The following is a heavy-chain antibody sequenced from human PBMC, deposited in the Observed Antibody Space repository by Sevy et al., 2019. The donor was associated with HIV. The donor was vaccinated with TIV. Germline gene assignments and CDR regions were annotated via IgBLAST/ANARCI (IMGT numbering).Heavy chain of an antibody. CDR3: ARVTRDNWNYIDAFDI. CDR2: IGTAGDT. J-gene: IGHJ3*02. V-gene: IGHV3-13*01. D-gene: IGHD1-7*01. Sequence: GGSLRLSCAASGFTFSSYDMHWVRQATGKGLEWVSAIGTAGDTYYPGSMKGRFTISRENAKNSLYLQMNSLRAGDTAVYYCARVTRDNWNYIDAFDIWGQGTMVTVSS. CDR1: GFTFSSYD.